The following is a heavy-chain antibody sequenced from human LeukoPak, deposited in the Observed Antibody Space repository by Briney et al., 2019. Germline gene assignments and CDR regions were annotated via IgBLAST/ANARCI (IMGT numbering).Heavy chain of an antibody. D-gene: IGHD1-26*01. CDR1: GGSISSSKW. Sequence: SETLSLTCAVSGGSISSSKWWSWVRQPPGKGLEWIGEIYHSGSTNYNPSLKSRVTLSVDKSKNQFSLKLSSVIAADTAVYYCARDSGSYAIDYWGQGTLVTVSS. J-gene: IGHJ4*02. CDR2: IYHSGST. CDR3: ARDSGSYAIDY. V-gene: IGHV4-4*02.